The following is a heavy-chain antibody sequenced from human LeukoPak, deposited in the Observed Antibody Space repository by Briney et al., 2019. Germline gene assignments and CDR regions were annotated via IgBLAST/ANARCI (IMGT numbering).Heavy chain of an antibody. CDR1: GGSISSSSYY. Sequence: SETLSLTCTVSGGSISSSSYYWGWIRQPPGKGLEWIGSIYYSGSTYYNPSLKSRVTISVDTSKNQFSLKLSSVTAADTAVYYCARDSHVPAAILRGDDAFDIWGQGTMVTVSS. D-gene: IGHD2-2*02. V-gene: IGHV4-39*07. CDR3: ARDSHVPAAILRGDDAFDI. CDR2: IYYSGST. J-gene: IGHJ3*02.